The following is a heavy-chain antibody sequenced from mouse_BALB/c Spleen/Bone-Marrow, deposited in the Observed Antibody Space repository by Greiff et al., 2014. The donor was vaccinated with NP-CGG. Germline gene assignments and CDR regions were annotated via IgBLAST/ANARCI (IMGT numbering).Heavy chain of an antibody. CDR3: AREGSRLRGYFDV. V-gene: IGHV1S132*01. CDR2: IFPGTGTT. D-gene: IGHD1-1*01. J-gene: IGHJ1*01. Sequence: VKLVESGAELVKPGASVKLSCKTSGYTFTSYWIQWVKQRPGQGPGWIGEIFPGTGTTYYNEKFKGKATLTIDTSSSTAYMQLSSLTSEDSAVYFCAREGSRLRGYFDVWGAGTTVTVSS. CDR1: GYTFTSYW.